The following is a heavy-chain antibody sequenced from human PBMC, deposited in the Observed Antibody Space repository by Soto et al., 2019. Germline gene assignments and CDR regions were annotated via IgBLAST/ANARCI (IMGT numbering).Heavy chain of an antibody. J-gene: IGHJ4*02. CDR2: IGGSGDTT. D-gene: IGHD2-15*01. V-gene: IGHV3-23*01. CDR3: TKQNYANCYSVVDY. CDR1: GFTFRSYA. Sequence: EVQLLESGGGLVQPGGSLRLSCAASGFTFRSYAMTWVRQAPGKGLEWVSVIGGSGDTTYYTGSVKGRFSISRDNSKKTLYLQMNSLRAEDTAVYYCTKQNYANCYSVVDYWGQGTLVTVSS.